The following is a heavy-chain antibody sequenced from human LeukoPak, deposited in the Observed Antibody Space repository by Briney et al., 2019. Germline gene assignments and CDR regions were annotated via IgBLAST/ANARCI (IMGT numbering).Heavy chain of an antibody. CDR2: IYYSGST. Sequence: SETLSLTCTVSGGSISNHHWSWIRHPPGKGLEWLGYIYYSGSTNYNPSLKSRVTISVDTSKNQCSLKLSSVTAEDTAVYYCARTDNSGYHDYWGQGILVTVSS. V-gene: IGHV4-59*11. CDR1: GGSISNHH. D-gene: IGHD3-22*01. CDR3: ARTDNSGYHDY. J-gene: IGHJ4*02.